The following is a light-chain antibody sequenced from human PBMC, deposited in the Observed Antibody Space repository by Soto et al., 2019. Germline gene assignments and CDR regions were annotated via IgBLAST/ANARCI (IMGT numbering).Light chain of an antibody. J-gene: IGKJ4*01. Sequence: EVVMTQSPATLSVSPGEGATLYCGASQSIRSNLAWYQKKPGQSHRLLIYGASTRATAVPARFSGSGSGTEFTLTISSLQSEDFAFYYCQQYDNWPLTFGGGTQVEIK. CDR3: QQYDNWPLT. CDR1: QSIRSN. CDR2: GAS. V-gene: IGKV3-15*01.